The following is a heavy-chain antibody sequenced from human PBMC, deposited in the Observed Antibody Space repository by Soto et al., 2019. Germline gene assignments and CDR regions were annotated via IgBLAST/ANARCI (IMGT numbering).Heavy chain of an antibody. Sequence: QVQLVQSGDEVKKPGASVKVSCGASGYTFNAYAISWVRQAPGQGLEWMGWISAYNGATNNAQMFRGRVTLTTDTSSXTAYMALRPLRSDDTAVYDCARLDLYFNGVPNDYSRGRFDPWSQGTLVTVSS. J-gene: IGHJ5*02. V-gene: IGHV1-18*01. CDR1: GYTFNAYA. D-gene: IGHD6-19*01. CDR2: ISAYNGAT. CDR3: ARLDLYFNGVPNDYSRGRFDP.